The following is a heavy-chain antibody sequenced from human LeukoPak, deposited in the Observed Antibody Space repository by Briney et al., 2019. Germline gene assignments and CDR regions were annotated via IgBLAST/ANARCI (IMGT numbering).Heavy chain of an antibody. CDR3: ASLILSTVPTVTTGDFDL. J-gene: IGHJ2*01. Sequence: PGGSLRLSCAVSGFTVSSNYMSWVRQTPGKGLEWVSVIYSGYGTSYGDSVKGRFTISRDNSKNTLYLQMNSLRTEDTAVYYCASLILSTVPTVTTGDFDLWGRGTLVTVSS. CDR2: IYSGYGT. D-gene: IGHD4-17*01. V-gene: IGHV3-66*01. CDR1: GFTVSSNY.